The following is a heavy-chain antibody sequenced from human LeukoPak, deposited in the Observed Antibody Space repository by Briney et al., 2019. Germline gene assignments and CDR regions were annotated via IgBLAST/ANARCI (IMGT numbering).Heavy chain of an antibody. CDR1: GGTFSSYA. D-gene: IGHD6-6*01. CDR3: ARNRPSSSYYYYGMDV. CDR2: MNPNSGNT. J-gene: IGHJ6*02. V-gene: IGHV1-8*02. Sequence: ASVKVSCKASGGTFSSYAINWVRQATGQGLEWMGWMNPNSGNTGYAQKFQGRVTMTRNTSISTAYMELSSLRSEDTAVYYCARNRPSSSYYYYGMDVWGQGTTVTVSS.